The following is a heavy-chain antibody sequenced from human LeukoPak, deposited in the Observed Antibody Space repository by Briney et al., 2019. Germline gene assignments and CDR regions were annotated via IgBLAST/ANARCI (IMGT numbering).Heavy chain of an antibody. J-gene: IGHJ4*02. CDR3: ARDGGYSYGYLPRFDY. CDR2: IYYSGST. D-gene: IGHD5-18*01. V-gene: IGHV4-39*07. CDR1: GGSISSSSYY. Sequence: SETLSLTCTVSGGSISSSSYYWGWIRQPPGKGLEWIGSIYYSGSTYYNPSLKSRVTISVDTSKNQFSLKLSSVTAADTAVYYCARDGGYSYGYLPRFDYWGQGTLVTVSS.